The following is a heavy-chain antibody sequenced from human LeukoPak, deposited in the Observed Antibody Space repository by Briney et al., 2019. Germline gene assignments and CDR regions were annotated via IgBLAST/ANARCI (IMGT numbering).Heavy chain of an antibody. J-gene: IGHJ4*02. D-gene: IGHD3-22*01. V-gene: IGHV1-18*01. CDR1: GYTFTSYG. Sequence: ASVKVSCKASGYTFTSYGISWVRQAPGQGLEWMGWISAYNGNTNYAQKLQGRVTMTTDTSTSTAYMELRSLRSDDTAVYYCARGYYYDSSGHFTTFDYWGQGTLVTVSS. CDR2: ISAYNGNT. CDR3: ARGYYYDSSGHFTTFDY.